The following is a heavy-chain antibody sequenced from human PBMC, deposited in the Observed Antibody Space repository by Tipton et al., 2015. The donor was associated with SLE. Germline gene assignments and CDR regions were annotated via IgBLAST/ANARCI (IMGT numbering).Heavy chain of an antibody. Sequence: TLSLTCAVSGYSISSGHYWGWIRQTPGEGLEWLGSISHSGSTYYNPSLKSRVTISVATSKNQFSLKLNSVAAADTAVYYCARESVAGTYIPNWFDPWGQGTLVTVSS. V-gene: IGHV4-38-2*02. CDR2: ISHSGST. CDR1: GYSISSGHY. CDR3: ARESVAGTYIPNWFDP. D-gene: IGHD6-19*01. J-gene: IGHJ5*02.